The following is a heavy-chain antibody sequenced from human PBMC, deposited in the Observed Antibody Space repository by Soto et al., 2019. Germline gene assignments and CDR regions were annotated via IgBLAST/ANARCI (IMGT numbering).Heavy chain of an antibody. CDR1: GDSISSGFYF. D-gene: IGHD6-13*01. Sequence: SETLSLTCTVSGDSISSGFYFWGGVRQPPGKGLEWIGTIYYSGSTYYTPSLKSRVTISVDPSQNQFSLRLSSVTAADTAMYYCARQPYSNLWYNWLGPWGQGTLVTVSS. V-gene: IGHV4-39*01. CDR2: IYYSGST. J-gene: IGHJ5*02. CDR3: ARQPYSNLWYNWLGP.